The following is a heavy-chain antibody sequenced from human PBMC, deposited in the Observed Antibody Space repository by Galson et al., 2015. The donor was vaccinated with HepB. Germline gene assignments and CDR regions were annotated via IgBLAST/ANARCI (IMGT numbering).Heavy chain of an antibody. CDR1: GYTFTSNG. J-gene: IGHJ5*02. CDR2: ISAYNGNT. Sequence: SVKVSCKASGYTFTSNGISWVRQAPGQGLEWMGWISAYNGNTNYAQKLQGRVTLTRDTSTSTAYMELRSLRSDDTAVYYCARDLVPGSSWKGGWFDPWGQGTLVTVSS. V-gene: IGHV1-18*04. D-gene: IGHD6-13*01. CDR3: ARDLVPGSSWKGGWFDP.